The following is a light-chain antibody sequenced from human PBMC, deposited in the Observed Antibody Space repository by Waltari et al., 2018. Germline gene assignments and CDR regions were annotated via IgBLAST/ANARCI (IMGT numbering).Light chain of an antibody. CDR1: QSVGTW. CDR3: QQYSSFST. CDR2: MAS. J-gene: IGKJ2*01. Sequence: DIQITQSPSTLSAYVGDRVTISCRASQSVGTWLAWYQQKPGKAPKLLIYMASSLDSGVPSRFSGSGSGTDFTLTISSLQPDDFATYSCQQYSSFSTFGQGTKV. V-gene: IGKV1-5*03.